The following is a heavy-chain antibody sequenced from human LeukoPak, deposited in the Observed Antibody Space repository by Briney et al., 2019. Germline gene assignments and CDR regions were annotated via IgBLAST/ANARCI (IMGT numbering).Heavy chain of an antibody. Sequence: PGRSLRLSCAASGFTFSSYALHWVRQAPGKGLEWVAAISYDGSNKYYADSVRGRFTISRDNSRNTMYLQMNSLRAEDTAVYYCAREGPGSSWSCFEYWGQGTLVTVSS. CDR3: AREGPGSSWSCFEY. V-gene: IGHV3-30-3*01. D-gene: IGHD6-13*01. CDR2: ISYDGSNK. CDR1: GFTFSSYA. J-gene: IGHJ4*02.